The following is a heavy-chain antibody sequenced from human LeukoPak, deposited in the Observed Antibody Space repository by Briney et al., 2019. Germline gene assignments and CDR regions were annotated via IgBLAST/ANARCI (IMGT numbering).Heavy chain of an antibody. CDR1: GFTLNTFR. CDR2: IKQDGGEK. Sequence: GGSLRLSRAASGFTLNTFRMSWVRQAPGKGLEWEAKIKQDGGEKYYVDSVKGRFTISRDNAKKSLYLQMNSLRAEDTAVYFCASGFLDDFWSGHFWCRGTLVTVSS. V-gene: IGHV3-7*01. D-gene: IGHD3-3*01. CDR3: ASGFLDDFWSGHF. J-gene: IGHJ4*02.